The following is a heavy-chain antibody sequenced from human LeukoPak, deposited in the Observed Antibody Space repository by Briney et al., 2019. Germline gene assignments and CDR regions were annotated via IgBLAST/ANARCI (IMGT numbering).Heavy chain of an antibody. CDR1: GYTFTGYY. Sequence: ASVKVSCKASGYTFTGYYMHWVRQAPGQGLEWMGWINPNSGGTNYAQKFQGRVTMTRDTSISTAYMELSRLRSDDTAVYYCARASGIAVAGKDYWGQGTLVTVSS. CDR3: ARASGIAVAGKDY. D-gene: IGHD6-19*01. CDR2: INPNSGGT. V-gene: IGHV1-2*02. J-gene: IGHJ4*02.